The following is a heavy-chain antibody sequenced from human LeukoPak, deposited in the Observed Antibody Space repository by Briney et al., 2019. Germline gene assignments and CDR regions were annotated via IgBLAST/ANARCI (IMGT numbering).Heavy chain of an antibody. V-gene: IGHV5-51*01. CDR3: AIPPGYCGNDCSFDH. CDR2: IYPGDYET. D-gene: IGHD2-21*02. Sequence: GASLKISCEGSGYSFSNYWIGWVRQMPGKGLEWMGIIYPGDYETRYSPSFQGLVTISVDKSISTAYLQWSSLKASDTAMYYCAIPPGYCGNDCSFDHWGQETLVTVSS. CDR1: GYSFSNYW. J-gene: IGHJ4*02.